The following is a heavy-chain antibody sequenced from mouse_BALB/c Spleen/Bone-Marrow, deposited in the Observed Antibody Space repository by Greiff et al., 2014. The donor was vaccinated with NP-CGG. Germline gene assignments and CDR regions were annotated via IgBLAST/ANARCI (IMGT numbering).Heavy chain of an antibody. J-gene: IGHJ2*01. V-gene: IGHV1-19*01. CDR1: GYTFTDYY. Sequence: EVKLEESGPELVKPGASVKMSCKASGYTFTDYYMDWVKQSHGESFEWIGRVNPYNGGTSYNQKFKGKATLTVDKSSSTAYMELNCLTSEDSAVYYCARPPYYGNYVDYWGQGTTLTVSS. D-gene: IGHD2-10*01. CDR2: VNPYNGGT. CDR3: ARPPYYGNYVDY.